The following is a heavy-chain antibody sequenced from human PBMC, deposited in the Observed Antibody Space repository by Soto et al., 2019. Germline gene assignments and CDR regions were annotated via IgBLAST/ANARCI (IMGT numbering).Heavy chain of an antibody. J-gene: IGHJ4*02. CDR1: SGSISNYY. V-gene: IGHV4-39*01. D-gene: IGHD3-9*01. Sequence: SDTLSLTLNVSSGSISNYYCYWVLQTPGKGLEWIGSVYYSGSTYYNPSLESRVTISVDKSKNQFSLKLMSLSAADTAVYYCGRLEGLATISYYFDYWGQGALVTVS. CDR2: VYYSGST. CDR3: GRLEGLATISYYFDY.